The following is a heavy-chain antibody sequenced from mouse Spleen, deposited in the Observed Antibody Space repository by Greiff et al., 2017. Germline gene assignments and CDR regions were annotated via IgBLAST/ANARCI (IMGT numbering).Heavy chain of an antibody. Sequence: VQLQQPGAELVRPGSSVKLSCKASGYTFTSYWMHWVKQRPIQGLEWIGNIDPSDSETHYNQKFKDKATLTVDKSSSTAYMQLSSLTSEDSAVYYCAREEGYGGYAMDYWGQGTSVTVSS. CDR1: GYTFTSYW. CDR2: IDPSDSET. V-gene: IGHV1-52*01. J-gene: IGHJ4*01. D-gene: IGHD2-2*01. CDR3: AREEGYGGYAMDY.